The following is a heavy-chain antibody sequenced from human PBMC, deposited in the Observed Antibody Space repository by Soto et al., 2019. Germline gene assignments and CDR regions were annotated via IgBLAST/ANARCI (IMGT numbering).Heavy chain of an antibody. J-gene: IGHJ6*02. D-gene: IGHD5-18*01. V-gene: IGHV1-2*02. CDR1: GYTFTGYY. Sequence: GASVKVSCKASGYTFTGYYMLWVRQAPGQGLEWMGWIIPNSGAANYAQKFQGRVTITTDESTSTAYMELSSLRSEDTAVYYCARPGSTAMDNYYYYGMDVWGQGTTVTVSS. CDR2: IIPNSGAA. CDR3: ARPGSTAMDNYYYYGMDV.